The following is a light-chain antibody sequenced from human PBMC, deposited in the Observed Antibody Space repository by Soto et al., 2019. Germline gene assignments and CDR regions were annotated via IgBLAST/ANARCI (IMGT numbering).Light chain of an antibody. CDR1: SSDVGGYNF. J-gene: IGLJ1*01. CDR3: TSYSTSSPDV. CDR2: EVS. Sequence: QSALTQPASVSGSPGQSITISCTGTSSDVGGYNFVSWYQQHPGKAPKLMIYEVSNRPSGVSVRFSGSKSGNTASLTISGLQAEDEADYYCTSYSTSSPDVFGTGTKLTVL. V-gene: IGLV2-14*01.